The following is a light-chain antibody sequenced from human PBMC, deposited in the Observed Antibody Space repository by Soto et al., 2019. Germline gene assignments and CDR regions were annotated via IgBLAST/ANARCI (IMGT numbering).Light chain of an antibody. CDR1: SSDVGAYKY. CDR2: EVS. CDR3: TSYVGSNIWV. J-gene: IGLJ3*02. Sequence: QSALTQPPSASGSPGPSVTISCTGTSSDVGAYKYVSWYQQYPGKAPKLMIYEVSKRPSGVPDRFSGSKSGNTASLTVSVLQAEDEADYYCTSYVGSNIWVFGGGTKLTVL. V-gene: IGLV2-8*01.